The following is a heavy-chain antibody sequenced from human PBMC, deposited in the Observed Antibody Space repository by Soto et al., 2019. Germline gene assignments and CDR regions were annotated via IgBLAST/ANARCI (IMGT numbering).Heavy chain of an antibody. Sequence: GESLKISCKGSGYSFTSYWIGWVRQMPGKGLEWMGIIYPGDSDTRYSPSFQGQVTISADKCISTAYLQWSSLKASDTAMYYCARFGEPMATKAAFDIWGQGTMVTVSS. CDR3: ARFGEPMATKAAFDI. CDR1: GYSFTSYW. CDR2: IYPGDSDT. D-gene: IGHD5-12*01. J-gene: IGHJ3*02. V-gene: IGHV5-51*01.